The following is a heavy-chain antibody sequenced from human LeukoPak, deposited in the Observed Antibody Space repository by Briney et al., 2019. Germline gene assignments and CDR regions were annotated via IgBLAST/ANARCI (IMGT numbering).Heavy chain of an antibody. D-gene: IGHD5-18*01. CDR3: ARGGYSYGYQRGFFDY. CDR1: GFTFDDYG. J-gene: IGHJ4*02. CDR2: INWNGDSA. Sequence: GGSLRLACAASGFTFDDYGMSWVRQAPGKGLKWVSGINWNGDSADYADSVKGRITISRDNAKNSLYLQMNSLRAEDTALYYCARGGYSYGYQRGFFDYWGQGTLVTVSS. V-gene: IGHV3-20*04.